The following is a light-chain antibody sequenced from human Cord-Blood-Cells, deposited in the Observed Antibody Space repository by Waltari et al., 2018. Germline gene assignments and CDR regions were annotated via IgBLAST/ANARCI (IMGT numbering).Light chain of an antibody. CDR2: DVS. V-gene: IGLV2-14*01. J-gene: IGLJ2*01. CDR3: SSYTSSSTYVV. Sequence: QSPLTQPASVSGSPGQSITISCTGTSRDVGGYNYVSWYQQHPGKAPKLMIYDVSKRPSGVSNRFSGSKSGNTASLTISGLQAEDEADYYCSSYTSSSTYVVFGGGTKLTVL. CDR1: SRDVGGYNY.